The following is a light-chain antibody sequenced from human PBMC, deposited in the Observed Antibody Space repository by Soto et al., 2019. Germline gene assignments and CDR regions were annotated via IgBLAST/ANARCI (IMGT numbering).Light chain of an antibody. CDR3: QQYDSSPIN. CDR1: QSVSSY. J-gene: IGKJ5*01. V-gene: IGKV3-20*01. Sequence: EIVLTQSPATLSFSPWERATLSCRSSQSVSSYLAWYQQKPGQAPRLLIYGVSNRATGIPDRFSGSGSGTDTTLTISRLEPEDFAVYYCQQYDSSPINFGQGTRLEIK. CDR2: GVS.